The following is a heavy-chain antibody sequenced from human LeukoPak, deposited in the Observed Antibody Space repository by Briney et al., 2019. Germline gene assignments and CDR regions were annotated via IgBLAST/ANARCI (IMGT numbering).Heavy chain of an antibody. CDR1: GGTFSRYA. J-gene: IGHJ4*02. D-gene: IGHD3-22*01. CDR3: ARDHYYDSSGYLLGLFDY. Sequence: GASVKVSCKASGGTFSRYAISWVRQAPGQGLEWMGGIIPIFGTANYAQKFQGRVTITTDESTSTAYMALSSLRSEDTAVYYCARDHYYDSSGYLLGLFDYWGQGTLVTVSS. V-gene: IGHV1-69*05. CDR2: IIPIFGTA.